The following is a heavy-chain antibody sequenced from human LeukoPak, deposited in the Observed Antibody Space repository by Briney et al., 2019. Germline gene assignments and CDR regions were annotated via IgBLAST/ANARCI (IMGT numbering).Heavy chain of an antibody. CDR3: AKDHLYCSGGSCYSYYYGMDV. CDR1: GFSFSSYG. CDR2: ISYDGSNK. D-gene: IGHD2-15*01. J-gene: IGHJ6*04. V-gene: IGHV3-30*18. Sequence: GGSLRLSCATSGFSFSSYGMHWVRQAPGKGLEWVAVISYDGSNKYYADSVKGRFTISRDNSKNTLYLQMNSLRAEDTAVYYCAKDHLYCSGGSCYSYYYGMDVWGKGTTVTVSS.